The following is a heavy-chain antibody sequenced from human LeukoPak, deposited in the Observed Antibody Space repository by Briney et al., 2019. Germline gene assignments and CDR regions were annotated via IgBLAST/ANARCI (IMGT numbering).Heavy chain of an antibody. J-gene: IGHJ5*02. V-gene: IGHV1-46*01. CDR3: ARDGDCSGGSCYETNWFDP. Sequence: ASVKVSCKASGYTFTKHKIHWVRQAPGKGLEWMGIIDLGGTNTRYAQKFQGRVTITADESTSTAYMELSSLRSEDTAVYYCARDGDCSGGSCYETNWFDPWGQGTLVTVSS. CDR2: IDLGGTNT. CDR1: GYTFTKHK. D-gene: IGHD2-15*01.